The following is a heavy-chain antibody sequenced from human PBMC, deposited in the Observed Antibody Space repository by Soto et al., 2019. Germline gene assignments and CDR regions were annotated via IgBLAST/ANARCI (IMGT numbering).Heavy chain of an antibody. CDR2: IYYSGRT. V-gene: IGHV4-30-4*01. D-gene: IGHD6-6*01. CDR3: ARDRSNSPDYFDY. J-gene: IGHJ4*02. CDR1: GDSIRSGNHY. Sequence: SETLSLTCTVSGDSIRSGNHYWSWLRQPPGKGLEWIGHIYYSGRTYYAPSLESRLTISLDTSKNQFSLRLSSVNASDPAVYYCARDRSNSPDYFDYWGQGTLVTVSS.